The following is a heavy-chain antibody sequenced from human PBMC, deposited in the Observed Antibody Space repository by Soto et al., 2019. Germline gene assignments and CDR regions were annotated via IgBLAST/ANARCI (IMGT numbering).Heavy chain of an antibody. Sequence: ASVKVSCKASGYTFTIYYMHWVLQAPGQGLEWMGIINPSGGSTSYAQKFQGRVTMTRDTSTSTVYMELSSLRSEDTAVYYCARWSGNDAFDIWGPGTMVTVSS. CDR3: ARWSGNDAFDI. V-gene: IGHV1-46*01. J-gene: IGHJ3*02. D-gene: IGHD6-25*01. CDR1: GYTFTIYY. CDR2: INPSGGST.